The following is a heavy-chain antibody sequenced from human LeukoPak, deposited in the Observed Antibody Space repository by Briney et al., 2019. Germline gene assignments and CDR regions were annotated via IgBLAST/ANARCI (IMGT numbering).Heavy chain of an antibody. J-gene: IGHJ6*03. V-gene: IGHV1-2*02. Sequence: PSASVKVSCRTSGYRFSGRYIYWMRQTPGQGFEWVGWIKPNTGDIHYAQKFQGRVTLTRDTSTSTAYMELRSLRSDDTAVYYCARATTYSSSWYGYYYYYMDVWGKGTTVTVSS. CDR3: ARATTYSSSWYGYYYYYMDV. CDR1: GYRFSGRY. CDR2: IKPNTGDI. D-gene: IGHD6-13*01.